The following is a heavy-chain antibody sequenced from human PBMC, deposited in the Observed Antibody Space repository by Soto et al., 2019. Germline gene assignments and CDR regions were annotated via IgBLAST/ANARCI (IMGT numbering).Heavy chain of an antibody. V-gene: IGHV3-73*01. CDR3: TRQSAVAGMWYYYGMDV. J-gene: IGHJ6*02. CDR2: IRSKANSYAT. Sequence: GGSLRLSCAASGFTFSGSAMHWVRQASGKGLEWVGRIRSKANSYATAYAASVKGRFTISRDDSKNTAYLQMNSLKTEDTAVYYCTRQSAVAGMWYYYGMDVWGQGTTVTVSS. CDR1: GFTFSGSA. D-gene: IGHD6-19*01.